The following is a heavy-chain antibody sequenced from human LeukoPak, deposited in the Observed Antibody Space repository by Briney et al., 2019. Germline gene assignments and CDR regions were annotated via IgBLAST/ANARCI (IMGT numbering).Heavy chain of an antibody. CDR3: AGDPYSGGYWDYYYYYMDL. D-gene: IGHD1-26*01. CDR1: GFTFSTYN. Sequence: GGSLRLPCAASGFTFSTYNMNWVRQAPGKGLEWVSSITSSSSYIYYADSVKGRFTISRDNAKNSLYLQMNSLRAEDTAVYYCAGDPYSGGYWDYYYYYMDLWGQGTTVTISS. CDR2: ITSSSSYI. V-gene: IGHV3-21*01. J-gene: IGHJ6*03.